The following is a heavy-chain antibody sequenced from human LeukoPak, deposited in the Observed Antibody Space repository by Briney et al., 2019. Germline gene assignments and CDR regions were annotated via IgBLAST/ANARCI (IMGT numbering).Heavy chain of an antibody. CDR1: GFTFSDYW. CDR3: VRSRQGYSYGLN. Sequence: GGSLRLSCAASGFTFSDYWMHWVRQVPGQGLVWVSRINVDETTTVSADSVKGQFTISRDNAKNTVYLQMNNLRAEDTAVYYCVRSRQGYSYGLNWGQGTLVTVSS. D-gene: IGHD5-18*01. J-gene: IGHJ4*02. V-gene: IGHV3-74*01. CDR2: INVDETTT.